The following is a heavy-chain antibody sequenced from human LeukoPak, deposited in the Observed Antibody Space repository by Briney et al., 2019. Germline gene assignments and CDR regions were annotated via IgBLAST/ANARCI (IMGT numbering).Heavy chain of an antibody. CDR1: GGTISSYY. CDR2: IYYTGST. Sequence: SETLSLTCTVSGGTISSYYCSWIRQPPGKGLEWMGYIYYTGSTYYNPSLKSRATISVDTSKNQFSLKLSSVTAADTAVYYCARAGGGYTNGYWFHPWGQGTLVTVSS. V-gene: IGHV4-59*01. CDR3: ARAGGGYTNGYWFHP. J-gene: IGHJ5*02. D-gene: IGHD5-18*01.